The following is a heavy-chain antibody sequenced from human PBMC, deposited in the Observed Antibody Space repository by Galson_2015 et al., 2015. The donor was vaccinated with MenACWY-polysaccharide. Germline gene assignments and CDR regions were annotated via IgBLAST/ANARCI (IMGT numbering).Heavy chain of an antibody. V-gene: IGHV3-21*01. D-gene: IGHD2-8*02. Sequence: SLRLSCAAPKFTFTNAWLTWVRQAPGKGLEWVSYISSSSAYTYYADSVKGRFTISRDNARNSLNLQMSSLRAEDTAVYYCVRDWWCGRAACYSFDFWGQRTLVTVSS. J-gene: IGHJ4*02. CDR2: ISSSSAYT. CDR3: VRDWWCGRAACYSFDF. CDR1: KFTFTNAW.